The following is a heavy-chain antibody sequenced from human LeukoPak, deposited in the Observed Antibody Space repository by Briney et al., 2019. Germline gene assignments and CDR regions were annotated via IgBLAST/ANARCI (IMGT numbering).Heavy chain of an antibody. V-gene: IGHV1-69*05. CDR1: RGTFSSYA. D-gene: IGHD5-12*01. CDR3: ARGSGGYDSLWHYHYYYMDV. Sequence: SVKVSCKASRGTFSSYAISWVRQAPGQGLEWMGGIIPIFGTANYAQKFQGRVTITTDESTSTAYMELSSLRSEDTAVYYCARGSGGYDSLWHYHYYYMDVWAKGPRSPSP. CDR2: IIPIFGTA. J-gene: IGHJ6*03.